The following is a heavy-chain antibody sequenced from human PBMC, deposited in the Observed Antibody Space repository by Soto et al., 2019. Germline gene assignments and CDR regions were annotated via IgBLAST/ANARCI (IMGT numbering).Heavy chain of an antibody. V-gene: IGHV1-18*01. D-gene: IGHD3-10*01. CDR3: ARDIFWEGFGESNGRDP. CDR2: INVYNGNT. J-gene: IGHJ5*02. CDR1: GYTFTSYG. Sequence: QVQLVQSGAEVKRPGASVKVSCKASGYTFTSYGISWVRQAPGQGLEWMGWINVYNGNTNYAQKLQGRVTMTTDTATSTADMELRSLRSDDRAVYYWARDIFWEGFGESNGRDPWGQGTLVTVSS.